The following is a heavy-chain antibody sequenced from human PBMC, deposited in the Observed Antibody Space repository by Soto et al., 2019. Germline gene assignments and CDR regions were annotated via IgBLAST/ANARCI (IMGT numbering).Heavy chain of an antibody. J-gene: IGHJ4*02. Sequence: ASVKVPCKASGYPFTPSAMHGVRQAPGQRLEWMGWINAGNGNTKYSQKFQGRVTITRDTSASTAYMELSSLRSEDTAVDYCARLVYDSSGYRPGWDQGTLVTVSS. V-gene: IGHV1-3*01. CDR2: INAGNGNT. CDR3: ARLVYDSSGYRPG. CDR1: GYPFTPSA. D-gene: IGHD3-22*01.